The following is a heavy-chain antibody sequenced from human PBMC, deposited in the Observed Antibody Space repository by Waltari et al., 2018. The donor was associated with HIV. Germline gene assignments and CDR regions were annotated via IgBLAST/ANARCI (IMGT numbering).Heavy chain of an antibody. J-gene: IGHJ5*01. V-gene: IGHV3-23*01. CDR2: ISGSGSTT. Sequence: EVQLLESGGGLVQPGGSLRLPCAASGFTFRRSAMRWVRQAPGKGLQWVSIISGSGSTTYSADSVKGRVTISRDNSENTLYLQINSLRAEDTAVYYCAKGAFDMVVVSALDSWGHGTLVTVSS. D-gene: IGHD2-21*01. CDR3: AKGAFDMVVVSALDS. CDR1: GFTFRRSA.